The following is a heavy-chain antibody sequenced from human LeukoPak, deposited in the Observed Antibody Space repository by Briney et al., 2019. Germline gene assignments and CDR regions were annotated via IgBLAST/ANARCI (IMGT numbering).Heavy chain of an antibody. Sequence: SETLSLTCTVSGGSISSGSYYWSWIRQPPGKGLEWIGYIYYSGTTNYNPSLKSRVTISVDTSKNQFSLRLSSVTAADTAVYYCATGSGIFDYWGQGTLVTVSS. J-gene: IGHJ4*02. CDR3: ATGSGIFDY. CDR1: GGSISSGSYY. CDR2: IYYSGTT. V-gene: IGHV4-61*01. D-gene: IGHD1-26*01.